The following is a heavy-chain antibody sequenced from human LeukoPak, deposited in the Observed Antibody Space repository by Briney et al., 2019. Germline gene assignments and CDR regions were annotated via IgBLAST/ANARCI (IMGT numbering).Heavy chain of an antibody. CDR2: IRYDESDK. V-gene: IGHV3-30*02. Sequence: GGSLRLSCAASGFTFSSYGMHWVRQAPGKGLEWVAFIRYDESDKYYADSVKGRFTISRDNSKNTLYLQMNSLRAEDTAVYYCASITYSSSSPADYFDYWGQGTLVTVSS. J-gene: IGHJ4*02. D-gene: IGHD6-6*01. CDR1: GFTFSSYG. CDR3: ASITYSSSSPADYFDY.